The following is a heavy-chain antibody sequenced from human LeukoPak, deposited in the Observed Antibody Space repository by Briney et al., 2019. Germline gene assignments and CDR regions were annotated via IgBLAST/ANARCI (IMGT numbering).Heavy chain of an antibody. Sequence: PGRSLRLSCAASGFTFSSYGMHWVRQAPGKGLEWVAVISYDGSNKYYADSVKGRFTISRDNSKNTLYLQMNSLRAEDTAVYYCARDLIAAAAYYFDYWGQGTLVTVSS. J-gene: IGHJ4*02. CDR2: ISYDGSNK. CDR1: GFTFSSYG. D-gene: IGHD6-13*01. V-gene: IGHV3-30*03. CDR3: ARDLIAAAAYYFDY.